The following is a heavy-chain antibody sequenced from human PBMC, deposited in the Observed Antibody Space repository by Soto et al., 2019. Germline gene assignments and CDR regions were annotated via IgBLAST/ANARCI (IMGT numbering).Heavy chain of an antibody. CDR2: IIPIFGTA. D-gene: IGHD3-16*01. J-gene: IGHJ3*02. V-gene: IGHV1-69*01. Sequence: QVQLVQSGAEVKKPGSSVKVSCKASGGTFSSYAISWVRQAPGQGLEWMGGIIPIFGTANYAQKFQGRVTITADESTSTAYMELSSLRSEDTAVYYCARGFKGLRLGELPNPTDAFDIWGQGTMVTVSS. CDR3: ARGFKGLRLGELPNPTDAFDI. CDR1: GGTFSSYA.